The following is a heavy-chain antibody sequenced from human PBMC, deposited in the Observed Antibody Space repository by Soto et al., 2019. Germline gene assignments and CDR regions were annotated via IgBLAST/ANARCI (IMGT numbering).Heavy chain of an antibody. CDR1: GGTLSDHG. J-gene: IGHJ3*02. CDR2: TIPVFNRA. Sequence: QVQLEQSGAEVKKPGSSVKVSCKASGGTLSDHGVAWLRQAPGQGLEWMGGTIPVFNRAKYAQKFQGRVTVIANKFTNIAYIELSSLTSEDTAFYFCSRGVYGAGNYYTGPSAFDNWGQGTVVIVSS. V-gene: IGHV1-69*06. CDR3: SRGVYGAGNYYTGPSAFDN. D-gene: IGHD3-10*01.